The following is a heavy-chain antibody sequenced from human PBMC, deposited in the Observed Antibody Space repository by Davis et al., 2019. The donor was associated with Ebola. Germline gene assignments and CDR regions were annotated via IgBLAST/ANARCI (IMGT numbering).Heavy chain of an antibody. CDR2: IYYSGST. CDR1: GGSVSSRSYY. D-gene: IGHD1-26*01. CDR3: ARVMSGSYRYYGMDV. Sequence: MPSETLSLTCTVSGGSVSSRSYYWSWIRQPPGKGLEWIGYIYYSGSTNYNPSLKSRVTISVDTSKNLFSLKLSSVTAADTAVYYCARVMSGSYRYYGMDVWGQGTTVTVSS. J-gene: IGHJ6*02. V-gene: IGHV4-61*01.